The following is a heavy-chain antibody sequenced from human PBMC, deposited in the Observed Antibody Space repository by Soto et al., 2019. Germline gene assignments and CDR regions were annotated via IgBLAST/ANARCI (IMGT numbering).Heavy chain of an antibody. CDR2: ISSSSSYT. CDR3: ARDHHRYSGYDYVDY. CDR1: GFTFSDYY. Sequence: QVQLVESGGGLVKPGGSLRLSCAASGFTFSDYYMSWIRQAPGKGLEWVSYISSSSSYTNYADSVKGRFTIPRDNAKNSLYLQMNSLRAEDTALYYCARDHHRYSGYDYVDYWGQGTLVTVSS. D-gene: IGHD5-12*01. V-gene: IGHV3-11*05. J-gene: IGHJ4*02.